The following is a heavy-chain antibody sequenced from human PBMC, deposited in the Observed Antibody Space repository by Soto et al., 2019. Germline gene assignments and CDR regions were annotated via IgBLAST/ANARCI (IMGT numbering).Heavy chain of an antibody. D-gene: IGHD3-22*01. Sequence: QVQLQESGPGLVKPSETLSLTCTVSGGSVSGGNYYWSWIRQPPGKGLEWIGYIYYSGSTNYNPSLLSRVTLAVDPSKNQFSLNLSSVTAADTAVYDCARDTKEYYYDSSGYYLGYYYYGMDVWGQGTTVTVSS. CDR1: GGSVSGGNYY. V-gene: IGHV4-61*01. CDR2: IYYSGST. CDR3: ARDTKEYYYDSSGYYLGYYYYGMDV. J-gene: IGHJ6*02.